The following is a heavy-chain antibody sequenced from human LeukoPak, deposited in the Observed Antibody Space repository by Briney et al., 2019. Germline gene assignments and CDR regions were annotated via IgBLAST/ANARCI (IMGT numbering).Heavy chain of an antibody. CDR2: ISYSGNT. V-gene: IGHV4-59*08. CDR1: GGSISPYY. J-gene: IGHJ3*02. Sequence: SETLSLTCTVSGGSISPYYWSWIRQPPGKGLEWIGYISYSGNTNYNPSLKSRVSIIVGTSKNQFSLKLKSVTASDTAVYFCARSGWRDGYNSDAFDIWGQGTMVTVSS. D-gene: IGHD5-24*01. CDR3: ARSGWRDGYNSDAFDI.